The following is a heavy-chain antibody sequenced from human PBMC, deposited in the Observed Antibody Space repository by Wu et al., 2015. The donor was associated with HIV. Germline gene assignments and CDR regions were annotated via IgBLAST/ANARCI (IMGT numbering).Heavy chain of an antibody. CDR3: ARDDYYDSSGLGPPWYFDL. CDR2: IIPQSGAT. CDR1: EYTFTAYY. Sequence: QVYLAQSGAEVKKPGASVKVSCRASEYTFTAYYLHWIRQAPGQRFEWMGYIIPQSGATLYSQKFRDRVSLTRDTAISTAFMDLSGLTSDDTAVYYCARDDYYDSSGLGPPWYFDLVGRGHPGHCLL. V-gene: IGHV1-2*02. J-gene: IGHJ2*01. D-gene: IGHD3-22*01.